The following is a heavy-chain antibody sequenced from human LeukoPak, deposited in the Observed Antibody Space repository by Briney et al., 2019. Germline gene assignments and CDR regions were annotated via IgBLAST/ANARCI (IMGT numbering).Heavy chain of an antibody. Sequence: PSETLSLTCTVSGGSISSGGYYWSWIRQPPGKGLEWIGEINHSGSTNYNPSLKSRVTISVDTSKNQFSLKLTSVTAADTAVYYCARMYSGGYYSTEVYFDYWGQGTLVTVSS. CDR2: INHSGST. CDR1: GGSISSGGYY. D-gene: IGHD3-22*01. V-gene: IGHV4-61*08. J-gene: IGHJ4*02. CDR3: ARMYSGGYYSTEVYFDY.